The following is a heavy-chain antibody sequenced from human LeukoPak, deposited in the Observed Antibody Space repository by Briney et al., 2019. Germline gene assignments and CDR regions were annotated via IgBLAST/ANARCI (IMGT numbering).Heavy chain of an antibody. J-gene: IGHJ4*02. CDR1: GFTVSSNY. CDR2: IYSGGST. CDR3: ARVGQQLVEALDY. V-gene: IGHV3-53*01. Sequence: GGSLRLSCAASGFTVSSNYMSWVRQAPGKGLEWVSVIYSGGSTYYADSVKGRFTISRDNSKNTLYLQMNSLRAEDTAVYYCARVGQQLVEALDYWGQRTLVTVSS. D-gene: IGHD6-13*01.